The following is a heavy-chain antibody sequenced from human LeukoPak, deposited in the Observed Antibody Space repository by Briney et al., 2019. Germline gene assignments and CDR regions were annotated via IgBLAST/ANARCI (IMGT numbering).Heavy chain of an antibody. CDR3: ARDFRDYYDSSGYAFDI. V-gene: IGHV1-18*01. Sequence: ASVKVSCKTSGYTFTSYGVSWVRQAPGQGLEWMGWISPDNGNTKYVQKVQGRVTMTTDTSSSTAYMELSSLRSEDTAVYYCARDFRDYYDSSGYAFDIWGQGTMVTVSS. J-gene: IGHJ3*02. CDR2: ISPDNGNT. CDR1: GYTFTSYG. D-gene: IGHD3-22*01.